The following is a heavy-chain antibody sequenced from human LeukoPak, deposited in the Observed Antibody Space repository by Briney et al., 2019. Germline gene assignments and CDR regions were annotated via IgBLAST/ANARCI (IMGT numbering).Heavy chain of an antibody. CDR2: INHGGSEK. CDR1: GFTFSSYA. Sequence: GGSLRLSCAASGFTFSSYAMHWVRQAPGKGLEWVANINHGGSEKLYVDSVKGRFTVSRDNAKNSLYLQMNSLRAEDTAVYYCVRVNGMDVWGQGTTVTVSS. J-gene: IGHJ6*02. V-gene: IGHV3-7*01. CDR3: VRVNGMDV.